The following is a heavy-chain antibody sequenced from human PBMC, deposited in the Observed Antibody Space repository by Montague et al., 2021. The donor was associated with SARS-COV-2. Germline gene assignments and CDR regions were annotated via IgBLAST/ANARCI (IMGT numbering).Heavy chain of an antibody. J-gene: IGHJ4*02. CDR3: AAPMVKDY. Sequence: SLRLSCAASGFTFSSYAMHWVRQAPGKGLEWVAVISYDGSNKYYADSVKGRFTISRDNSKNTLYLQMNSLRAEDTGVYYCAAPMVKDYWGQGTLVTVSS. CDR1: GFTFSSYA. V-gene: IGHV3-30-3*01. D-gene: IGHD5-18*01. CDR2: ISYDGSNK.